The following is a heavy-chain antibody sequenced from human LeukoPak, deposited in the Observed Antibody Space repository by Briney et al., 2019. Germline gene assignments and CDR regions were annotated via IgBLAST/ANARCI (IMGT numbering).Heavy chain of an antibody. V-gene: IGHV4-59*08. J-gene: IGHJ4*02. Sequence: PSETLSLTCTVSGDSMTNYYWSWIRQPPGMGLEWLGYISYSGSTNYNPSLKSRVTFSIDTSKNQFSLWLDSVTAADTAVYYCASAPHVYYFDFWGQGALVTVSA. CDR3: ASAPHVYYFDF. CDR1: GDSMTNYY. CDR2: ISYSGST. D-gene: IGHD2-8*01.